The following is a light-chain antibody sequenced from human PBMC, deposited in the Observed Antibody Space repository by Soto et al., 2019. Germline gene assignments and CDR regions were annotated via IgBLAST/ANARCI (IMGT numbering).Light chain of an antibody. CDR1: QDIRKY. CDR3: HQYDNLTLI. CDR2: DAS. J-gene: IGKJ5*01. Sequence: PSCISASAGHRDTITCEATQDIRKYLNWYQQKPGKAPKLLIYDASSLETGVPSRFSVSGSGTDFTLTISSLKIEDFATYYCHQYDNLTLIVGQGTRLEIK. V-gene: IGKV1-33*01.